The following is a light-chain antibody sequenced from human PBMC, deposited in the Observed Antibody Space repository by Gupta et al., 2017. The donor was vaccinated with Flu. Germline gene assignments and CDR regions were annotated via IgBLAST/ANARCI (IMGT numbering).Light chain of an antibody. CDR2: STN. J-gene: IGLJ3*02. CDR3: VRDRGSGIWV. CDR1: SGSVSTSYY. V-gene: IGLV8-61*01. Sequence: QTVGTQEPSFSVSPGGTVTLTCGFSSGSVSTSYYPSWYQQTPGQAPRTLIYSTNTRSAGVPDRFSGSIRGNKAALTITGAQEDDESDYYCVRDRGSGIWVFGGGTKLTVL.